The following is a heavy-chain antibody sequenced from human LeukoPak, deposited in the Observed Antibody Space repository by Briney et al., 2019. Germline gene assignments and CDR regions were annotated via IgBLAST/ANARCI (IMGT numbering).Heavy chain of an antibody. J-gene: IGHJ6*03. CDR2: IHCTGST. Sequence: SETLSLTCTVSGASISSGGYHWTWIRQHPGKGLEWIGYIHCTGSTDYNPSLKSRLTISLDTSKNQFSLKLSSVAAADSAVYFCARGNITTRGYYYYMDVWGKGTTVTVSS. CDR1: GASISSGGYH. V-gene: IGHV4-31*03. D-gene: IGHD1-1*01. CDR3: ARGNITTRGYYYYMDV.